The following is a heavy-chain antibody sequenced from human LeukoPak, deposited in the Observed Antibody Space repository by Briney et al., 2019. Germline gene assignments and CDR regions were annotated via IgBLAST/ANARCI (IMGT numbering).Heavy chain of an antibody. Sequence: SETLSLTCAVYGGSFSGYYWSWIRQPPGKGLEWIGEINHSGSTNYNPSLKSRVTISVDTSKNQFSLKLSSVTAADTAVYYCARGGGGAVXXTFFYWGQGTLVTVSS. J-gene: IGHJ4*02. V-gene: IGHV4-34*01. CDR3: ARGGGGAVXXTFFY. CDR2: INHSGST. CDR1: GGSFSGYY. D-gene: IGHD6-19*01.